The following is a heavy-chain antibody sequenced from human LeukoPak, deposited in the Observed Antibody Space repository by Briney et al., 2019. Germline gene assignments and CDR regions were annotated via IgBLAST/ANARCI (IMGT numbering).Heavy chain of an antibody. V-gene: IGHV1-3*01. CDR2: INAGNGNT. CDR1: GYTFTSYA. D-gene: IGHD3-22*01. Sequence: ASVKVSCKASGYTFTSYAMHWVRQAPGQRLEWMGWINAGNGNTKYSQKFQGRVTITRDTSASTAYMELSSLRSEDTAVYYCASSRITMIVVANYYFDYWGQGTLVTVSS. CDR3: ASSRITMIVVANYYFDY. J-gene: IGHJ4*02.